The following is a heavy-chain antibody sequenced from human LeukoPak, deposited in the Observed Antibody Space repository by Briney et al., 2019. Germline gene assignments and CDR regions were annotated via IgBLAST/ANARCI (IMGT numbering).Heavy chain of an antibody. CDR1: GLTISTYW. Sequence: GGSLRLSCTASGLTISTYWMSWVRQAPGKGLEWVSYISSGGSTIYYADSVRGRFTISRDTAKNSLYLEMNSLRDEDTAMYYCVRGDQEASEPAFDYWGQGTLVTVSS. V-gene: IGHV3-48*02. D-gene: IGHD1-14*01. CDR2: ISSGGSTI. J-gene: IGHJ4*02. CDR3: VRGDQEASEPAFDY.